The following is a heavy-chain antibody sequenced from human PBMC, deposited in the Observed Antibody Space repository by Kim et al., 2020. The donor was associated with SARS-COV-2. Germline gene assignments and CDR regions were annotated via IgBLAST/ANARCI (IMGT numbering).Heavy chain of an antibody. V-gene: IGHV3-23*01. CDR3: AKVLDYYDNSGFDY. CDR1: GFTFSSYP. D-gene: IGHD3-22*01. CDR2: ISPSGRNT. Sequence: GSLRLSCAASGFTFSSYPMSWVRQAPGKGLEWVSVISPSGRNTYYADSVKGRFTISRDNSKNTLYLQMNSLRGEDTAIYYCAKVLDYYDNSGFDYWGQG. J-gene: IGHJ4*02.